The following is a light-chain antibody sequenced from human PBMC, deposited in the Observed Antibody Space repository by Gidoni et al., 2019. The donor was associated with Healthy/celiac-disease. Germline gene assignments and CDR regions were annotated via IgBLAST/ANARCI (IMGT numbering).Light chain of an antibody. V-gene: IGKV1-39*01. CDR1: QGISSY. Sequence: DIQITQSPSSLSASVGDRVTITCRASQGISSYLNWYQQKPGKAPKLLIYAASSLQSGVPSRFSGSGSGTDFTLTISSLQPEDFATYYCQQSYSIPCTFGGGTKVEIK. J-gene: IGKJ4*01. CDR3: QQSYSIPCT. CDR2: AAS.